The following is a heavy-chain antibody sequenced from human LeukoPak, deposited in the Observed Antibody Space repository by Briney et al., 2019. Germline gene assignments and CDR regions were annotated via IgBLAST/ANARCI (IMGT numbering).Heavy chain of an antibody. D-gene: IGHD3-22*01. CDR3: ATQLRRVMIVVDAPQGPFDY. CDR2: FDTEDGET. CDR1: GYTLTELS. Sequence: ASVKVSCKVSGYTLTELSMTWVRQAPGKGLEWVGGFDTEDGETIYAQKCQGRVTMTEDTSTDTAYMELSSLRSEDTAVYYCATQLRRVMIVVDAPQGPFDYWGQGTLVTVSS. V-gene: IGHV1-24*01. J-gene: IGHJ4*02.